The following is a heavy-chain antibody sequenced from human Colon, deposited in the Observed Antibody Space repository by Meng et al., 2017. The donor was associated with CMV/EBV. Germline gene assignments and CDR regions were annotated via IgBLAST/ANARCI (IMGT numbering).Heavy chain of an antibody. V-gene: IGHV3-23*01. CDR1: GFNFNDHA. CDR2: IPTSGGPI. J-gene: IGHJ6*02. CDR3: AKRGDTAINYSFSLIDV. Sequence: GEFLKISCAASGFNFNDHAMNWVRQAPGKGLEWLSSIPTSGGPIFYADSVKGRLTIPRDNSKNTLYLQMNSLRVEDTAVYYCAKRGDTAINYSFSLIDVWVHGTTVTVSS. D-gene: IGHD5-18*01.